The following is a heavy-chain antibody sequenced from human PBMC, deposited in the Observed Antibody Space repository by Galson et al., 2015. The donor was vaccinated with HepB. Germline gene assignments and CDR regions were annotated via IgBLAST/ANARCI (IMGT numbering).Heavy chain of an antibody. CDR2: MSYDGGNT. Sequence: SLRLSCAASGFTFSNYAIHWVRQAPGKGLEWVALMSYDGGNTYYADSVKGRFTISRDNSKNTLYLQMNSLRAEDTALCYCAKDQFDFLWCGESRDAHGMDVWGQGTPVTVSS. CDR3: AKDQFDFLWCGESRDAHGMDV. V-gene: IGHV3-30-3*01. CDR1: GFTFSNYA. D-gene: IGHD3-10*01. J-gene: IGHJ6*02.